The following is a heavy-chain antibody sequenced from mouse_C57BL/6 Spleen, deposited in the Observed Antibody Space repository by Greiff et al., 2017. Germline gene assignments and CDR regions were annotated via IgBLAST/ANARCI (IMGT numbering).Heavy chain of an antibody. J-gene: IGHJ2*01. CDR2: ISYDGSN. CDR1: GYSITSGYY. D-gene: IGHD4-1*01. Sequence: EVQLQQSGPGLVKPSQSLSLTCSVTGYSITSGYYWNWIRQFPGNKLEWVGYISYDGSNNYNPSLKNRISITRDTSKNQFFLKLNSVTTEDTATYYCARALNWDYFGYWGQGTTLTVSS. V-gene: IGHV3-6*01. CDR3: ARALNWDYFGY.